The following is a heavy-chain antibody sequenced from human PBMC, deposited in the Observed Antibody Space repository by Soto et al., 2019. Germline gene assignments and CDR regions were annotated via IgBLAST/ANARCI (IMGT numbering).Heavy chain of an antibody. CDR2: INTDGGSS. J-gene: IGHJ3*01. Sequence: EVQLVESGGDLVQPGGSLSLSCAASGFTFSGHWMHWVRQVPGKGLEWVSRINTDGGSSAYADSVKGRFTIIGDNAKNTVDLKMTGLRDEDRAVYYCAREEGYCSRTSCYRRAFDSWGQGTTVTVSS. CDR3: AREEGYCSRTSCYRRAFDS. V-gene: IGHV3-74*03. D-gene: IGHD2-2*01. CDR1: GFTFSGHW.